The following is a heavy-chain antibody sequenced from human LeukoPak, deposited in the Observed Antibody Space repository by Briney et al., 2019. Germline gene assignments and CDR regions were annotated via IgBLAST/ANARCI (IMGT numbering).Heavy chain of an antibody. J-gene: IGHJ5*02. CDR1: GFTYSSYE. V-gene: IGHV3-48*03. CDR3: ARTKLPCSGGSCYSSNWFDP. Sequence: GGSVRLSCAASGFTYSSYEMMWLGPAPGKERQGVSYVSSSDSTIYYADSVKGRFTISRNNAKNSLYLQMNSLGAEDTAVYYCARTKLPCSGGSCYSSNWFDPWGQGTLVTVSS. CDR2: VSSSDSTI. D-gene: IGHD2-15*01.